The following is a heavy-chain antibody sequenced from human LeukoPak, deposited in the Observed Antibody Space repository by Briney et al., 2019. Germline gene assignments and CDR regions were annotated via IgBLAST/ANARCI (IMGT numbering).Heavy chain of an antibody. J-gene: IGHJ4*02. D-gene: IGHD5-24*01. Sequence: ASVKVCCKASGYTFTSYYMHWVRQAPGQGLEWMGIINPSGGSTSYAQKFQGRVTMTRDMSTSTVYMELSSLRSEDTAVYYCARGGWLQYSFDYWGQGTLVTVSS. CDR3: ARGGWLQYSFDY. CDR1: GYTFTSYY. CDR2: INPSGGST. V-gene: IGHV1-46*01.